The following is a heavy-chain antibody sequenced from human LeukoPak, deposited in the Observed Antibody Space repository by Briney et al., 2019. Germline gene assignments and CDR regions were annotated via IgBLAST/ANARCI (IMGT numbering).Heavy chain of an antibody. CDR2: IIPILDIT. CDR3: ARGEYYDGSGYYPDPQLGCNY. V-gene: IGHV1-69*02. CDR1: GHTFSICT. J-gene: IGHJ4*02. D-gene: IGHD3-22*01. Sequence: GSSVKLSCNASGHTFSICTISWVRDAPGQGLEWMGGIIPILDITKYAQEFQGRVPFTADKSKSTAYVELRSLRCEDRAVYYCARGEYYDGSGYYPDPQLGCNYWGQGTLVTVSS.